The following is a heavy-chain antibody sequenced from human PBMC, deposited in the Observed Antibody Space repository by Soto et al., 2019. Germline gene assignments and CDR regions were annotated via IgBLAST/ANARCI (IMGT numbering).Heavy chain of an antibody. CDR1: GFTFSSYG. J-gene: IGHJ6*02. D-gene: IGHD2-21*01. CDR2: IWSDGSNK. CDR3: ARDVASAADYYYYNMDV. Sequence: QVQLVESGGGVVQPGRSLRLSCAASGFTFSSYGMHWVRQAPGKGLEWVAVIWSDGSNKYSADSVKGRCTISRDNSMNPLYLQMNSLRAEDTAVYYCARDVASAADYYYYNMDVWGQGTTVTVSS. V-gene: IGHV3-33*01.